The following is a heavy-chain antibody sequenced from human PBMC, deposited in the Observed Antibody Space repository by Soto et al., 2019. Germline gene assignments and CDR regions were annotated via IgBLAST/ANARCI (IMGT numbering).Heavy chain of an antibody. Sequence: VASVKVSCNASGYTFTSYGISWVRQAPGQGLEWMGWISAFNGKTNYAQKFQGRVTMTTDTSTTTAYMELTRLRSDDTVVYYWARDHRHSWSYWYGMDVWSQGAQVTLSS. CDR3: ARDHRHSWSYWYGMDV. CDR1: GYTFTSYG. CDR2: ISAFNGKT. D-gene: IGHD1-26*01. J-gene: IGHJ6*02. V-gene: IGHV1-18*04.